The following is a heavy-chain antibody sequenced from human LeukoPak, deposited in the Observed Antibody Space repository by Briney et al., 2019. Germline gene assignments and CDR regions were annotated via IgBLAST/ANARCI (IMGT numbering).Heavy chain of an antibody. J-gene: IGHJ4*02. Sequence: PSETLSLTCAVYGGPFSGYYWSWIRQPPGKGLEWTGEINHRGSTNYNPSLKSRVTVSLDTSKNQFPLKLSSVTAADTAVYYCARAPGAALDWGQGALVTVSS. CDR3: ARAPGAALD. V-gene: IGHV4-34*01. CDR2: INHRGST. CDR1: GGPFSGYY. D-gene: IGHD2-15*01.